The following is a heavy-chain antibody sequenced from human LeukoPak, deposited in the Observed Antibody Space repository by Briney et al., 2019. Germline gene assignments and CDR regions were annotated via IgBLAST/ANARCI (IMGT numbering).Heavy chain of an antibody. CDR3: VRHRGAWTVHDAFAM. V-gene: IGHV3-48*04. CDR2: ISSGGQTV. J-gene: IGHJ3*02. D-gene: IGHD4-11*01. Sequence: GGSLRLSCEGSGFIFSSYSMNWVRQAPGKGLEWLSYISSGGQTVYYADSVKGRFTISRDNAKNSLFPQLNSLRAGDTAVYYCVRHRGAWTVHDAFAMWGQGTMVTVAS. CDR1: GFIFSSYS.